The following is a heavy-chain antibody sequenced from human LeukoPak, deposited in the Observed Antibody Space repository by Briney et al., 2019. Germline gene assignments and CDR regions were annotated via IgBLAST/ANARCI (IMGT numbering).Heavy chain of an antibody. CDR2: IYYSGST. Sequence: SETLSLTCTVSGGSISSGDYYWSWIRQPPGKGLEWIGYIYYSGSTYYNPSLKSRVTISVDTSKNQFSLKLSSVTAADTAVYYCARVQNIAARPVDYWGQGTLVTVSS. J-gene: IGHJ4*02. V-gene: IGHV4-30-4*01. CDR1: GGSISSGDYY. CDR3: ARVQNIAARPVDY. D-gene: IGHD6-6*01.